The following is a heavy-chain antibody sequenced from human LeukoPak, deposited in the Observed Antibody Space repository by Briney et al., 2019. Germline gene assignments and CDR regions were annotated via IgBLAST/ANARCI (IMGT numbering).Heavy chain of an antibody. CDR3: AKVDWNDDDYYYYYYMDV. J-gene: IGHJ6*03. Sequence: GGSLRLSCAASGFTFSSYSMNWVRQAPGKGLEWVSYISSSSSTIYYADSVKGRFTISRDNAKNSLYLQMNSLRAEDTAVYYCAKVDWNDDDYYYYYYMDVWGKGTTVTVSS. V-gene: IGHV3-48*04. D-gene: IGHD1-1*01. CDR1: GFTFSSYS. CDR2: ISSSSSTI.